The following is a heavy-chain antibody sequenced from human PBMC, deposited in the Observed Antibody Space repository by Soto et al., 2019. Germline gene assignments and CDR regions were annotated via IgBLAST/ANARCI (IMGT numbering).Heavy chain of an antibody. CDR3: ARGLRYDFWIGYRPYNWFDP. D-gene: IGHD3-3*01. CDR1: GGSVSSGSYY. Sequence: SETLSLTCTVSGGSVSSGSYYWSWIRQPPGKGLEWIGYMYYSGSTNYNPSLKSRVTISVDTSKNQFSLKLSSVTAADTAVYYCARGLRYDFWIGYRPYNWFDPWGQGTLVTVSS. CDR2: MYYSGST. J-gene: IGHJ5*02. V-gene: IGHV4-61*01.